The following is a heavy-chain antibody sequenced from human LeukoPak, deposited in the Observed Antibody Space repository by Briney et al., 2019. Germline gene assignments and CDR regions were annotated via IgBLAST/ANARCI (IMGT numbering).Heavy chain of an antibody. D-gene: IGHD4-17*01. CDR1: GGTFSSYA. CDR3: ARGEIYGDHASGYYYYYMDV. V-gene: IGHV1-69*13. J-gene: IGHJ6*03. CDR2: IIPIFGTA. Sequence: GASVKVSCKASGGTFSSYAISWVRQAPGQGLEWMGGIIPIFGTANYAQKFQGRVTITADESTSTAYMEMSSLRSVDTAVYYCARGEIYGDHASGYYYYYMDVWGKGTTVTISS.